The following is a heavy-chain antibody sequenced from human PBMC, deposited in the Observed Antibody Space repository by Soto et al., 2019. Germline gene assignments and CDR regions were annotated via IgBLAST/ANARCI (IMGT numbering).Heavy chain of an antibody. V-gene: IGHV3-23*01. D-gene: IGHD3-22*01. CDR1: GFTFSSYA. Sequence: PGGSLRLSCAASGFTFSSYAMSWVRQAPGKGLEWVSAIIGSGGSTYFADSVKGRFTISRDNSKNTLFLQMNSLRAEDTAVYYCAREIGGYQDSCGYADIWGQGTMVTVSS. CDR2: IIGSGGST. CDR3: AREIGGYQDSCGYADI. J-gene: IGHJ3*02.